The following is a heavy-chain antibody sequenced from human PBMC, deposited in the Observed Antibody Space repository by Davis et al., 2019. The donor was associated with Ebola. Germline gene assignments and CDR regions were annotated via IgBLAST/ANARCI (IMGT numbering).Heavy chain of an antibody. D-gene: IGHD4-23*01. Sequence: ASVKVSCKASGYTFTSYYMHWVRQAPGQGLEWMGIINPSGGSTSYAQKFQGRVTMTRDTSTSTVYMELSSLRSEDTAVYYCARVATVVTRFEAFDIWGQGTMVTVSS. CDR3: ARVATVVTRFEAFDI. V-gene: IGHV1-46*01. J-gene: IGHJ3*02. CDR1: GYTFTSYY. CDR2: INPSGGST.